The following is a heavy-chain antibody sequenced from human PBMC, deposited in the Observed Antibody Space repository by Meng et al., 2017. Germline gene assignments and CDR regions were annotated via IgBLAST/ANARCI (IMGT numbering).Heavy chain of an antibody. CDR2: IDTKTGNP. CDR1: GYTLTSYA. J-gene: IGHJ4*02. V-gene: IGHV7-4-1*02. Sequence: QGQLVRLGSELGKPGALVKVSCKASGYTLTSYAINWLRQAPGQGLQWMGWIDTKTGNPTYVPGFTGRLVFSLDTSVSTAYLQISGLKADDTAVYYCTRDGYSDCSRTSCFDSWGQGTLVTVSS. CDR3: TRDGYSDCSRTSCFDS. D-gene: IGHD2-2*01.